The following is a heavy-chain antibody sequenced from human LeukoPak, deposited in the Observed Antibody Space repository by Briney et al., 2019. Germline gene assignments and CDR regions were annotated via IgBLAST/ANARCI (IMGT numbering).Heavy chain of an antibody. CDR1: GYTFTSYD. V-gene: IGHV1-8*01. Sequence: GASVKVSCKASGYTFTSYDINWVRQATGQGLEWMGWMNPNSGNTGYAQKFQGRVTMTSYTSIDTAYMELSGLRSEDTAVYYCATELRWKEYWGQGTLVTVSS. CDR3: ATELRWKEY. J-gene: IGHJ4*02. CDR2: MNPNSGNT. D-gene: IGHD4-23*01.